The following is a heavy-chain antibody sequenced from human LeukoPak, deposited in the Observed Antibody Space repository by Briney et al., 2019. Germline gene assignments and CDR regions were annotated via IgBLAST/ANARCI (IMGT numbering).Heavy chain of an antibody. J-gene: IGHJ4*02. V-gene: IGHV3-7*03. CDR3: ARDQYDTWSRRGNFDS. D-gene: IGHD3/OR15-3a*01. Sequence: GGSLRLSRVASGFTFGKYWMSWVRQAPGKGLEWVANIKLDGSEKNYVDSVKGRFTISRDNTKNSLYLQMNSLRAEDTAVFYCARDQYDTWSRRGNFDSWGQGTLVIVSS. CDR1: GFTFGKYW. CDR2: IKLDGSEK.